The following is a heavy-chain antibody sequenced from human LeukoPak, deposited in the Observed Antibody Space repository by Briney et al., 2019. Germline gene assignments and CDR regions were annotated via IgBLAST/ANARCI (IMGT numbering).Heavy chain of an antibody. CDR3: AREEYFQDSNGYSYYFHS. CDR2: IYKSGST. D-gene: IGHD3-22*01. CDR1: GGSIGWDY. V-gene: IGHV4-4*07. J-gene: IGHJ4*02. Sequence: PSETLPLTCTVSGGSIGWDYWSWIRQSAGKGLEWIGRIYKSGSTNYNPSFRSRVTMSVDTSKNKFSLSVTSVTAADTAVYYCAREEYFQDSNGYSYYFHSWGQGSLVTVSS.